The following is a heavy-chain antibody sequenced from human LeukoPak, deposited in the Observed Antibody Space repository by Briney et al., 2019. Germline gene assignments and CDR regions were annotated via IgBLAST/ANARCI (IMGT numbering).Heavy chain of an antibody. J-gene: IGHJ4*02. CDR3: ARDHMGYDY. Sequence: GGSLRLSCAASGFTFSSYSMNWVRQAPGKGLEWVSYISSGGSTTYYAGSVKGRCTVSRDNAKNSLYLQMNSLRAEDTAVYYCARDHMGYDYWGQGTLVTVSS. CDR1: GFTFSSYS. D-gene: IGHD1-26*01. CDR2: ISSGGSTT. V-gene: IGHV3-48*04.